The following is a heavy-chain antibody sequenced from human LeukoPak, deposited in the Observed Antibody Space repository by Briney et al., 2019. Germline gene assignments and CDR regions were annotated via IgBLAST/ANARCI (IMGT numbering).Heavy chain of an antibody. CDR2: ISYDGSNK. V-gene: IGHV3-30-3*01. CDR1: GFTFSSYA. D-gene: IGHD2-2*01. Sequence: PGRSLRFSCAASGFTFSSYAMHWVRQAPGKGLEWVAVISYDGSNKYYADSVKGRFTISRDSSKNTLYLQLNSLRTDDTAVYYCARDIATLGYCTSTSCSPLDYWGQGTLVTVSS. CDR3: ARDIATLGYCTSTSCSPLDY. J-gene: IGHJ4*02.